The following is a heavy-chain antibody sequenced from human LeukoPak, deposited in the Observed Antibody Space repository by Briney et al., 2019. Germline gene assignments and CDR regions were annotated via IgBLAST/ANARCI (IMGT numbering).Heavy chain of an antibody. V-gene: IGHV3-21*01. D-gene: IGHD4-17*01. CDR1: GFTFSSYS. CDR2: ISSSSSYI. J-gene: IGHJ6*02. Sequence: GGSLRLSCAASGFTFSSYSMNWVRQAPGKELEWVSSISSSSSYIYYADSVKGRFTISRDNAKNSLYLQMNSLRAEDTAVYYCARREDSYGDYFSSQYYYGMDVWGQGTTVTVSS. CDR3: ARREDSYGDYFSSQYYYGMDV.